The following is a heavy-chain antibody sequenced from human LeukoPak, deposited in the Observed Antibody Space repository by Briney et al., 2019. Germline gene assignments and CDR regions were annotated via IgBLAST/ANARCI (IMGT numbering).Heavy chain of an antibody. Sequence: GGSLRLSCAASGFTFSSYGMHWVRQAPGKGLEWVAFIRYDGSNKYYADSVKGRFTISRDNSKNTLYLQMNSLRAEDTAVYYCARNLYYYDSSGYYYYWGQGTLVTVSS. CDR1: GFTFSSYG. CDR3: ARNLYYYDSSGYYYY. J-gene: IGHJ4*02. D-gene: IGHD3-22*01. CDR2: IRYDGSNK. V-gene: IGHV3-30*02.